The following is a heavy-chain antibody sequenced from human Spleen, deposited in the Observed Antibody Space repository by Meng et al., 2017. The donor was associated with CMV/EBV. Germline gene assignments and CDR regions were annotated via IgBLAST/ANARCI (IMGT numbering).Heavy chain of an antibody. CDR2: NSSSSTNN. CDR3: GSSALGWDY. J-gene: IGHJ4*02. V-gene: IGHV3-21*01. CDR1: LFAFDSHS. D-gene: IGHD3-10*01. Sequence: LSCAASLFAFDSHSISWARRARLKWLGWVASNSSSSTNNYYADSVQSRFTKSGDYTKKPFYLQMNSLIDEDTALYCCGSSALGWDYWGQGTLVTVSS.